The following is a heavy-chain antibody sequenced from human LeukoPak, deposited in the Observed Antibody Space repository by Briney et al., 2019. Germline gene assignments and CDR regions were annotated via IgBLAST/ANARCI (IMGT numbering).Heavy chain of an antibody. CDR3: ARPGVLRYFGY. Sequence: PSETLSLTCAVYGGSFSGYYWSWIRQPPGKGLEWIGEINHSGSTNYNPALKSRVTISVDTSKNKFSLKLSSVTAADTAVYYCARPGVLRYFGYWGQGTLVTVSS. CDR2: INHSGST. CDR1: GGSFSGYY. D-gene: IGHD3-9*01. V-gene: IGHV4-34*01. J-gene: IGHJ4*02.